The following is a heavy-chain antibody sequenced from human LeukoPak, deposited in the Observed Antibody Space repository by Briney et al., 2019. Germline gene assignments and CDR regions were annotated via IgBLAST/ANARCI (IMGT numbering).Heavy chain of an antibody. V-gene: IGHV4-39*01. D-gene: IGHD6-13*01. CDR1: GGSISSSSYY. J-gene: IGHJ4*02. CDR3: ASWAYSSSWYYFDY. Sequence: SETLSLTCTVSGGSISSSSYYWGWIRQPPGKGLEWLGSIYYSGSTYYNPSLKSRVTISVDTSKNQFSLKLSSVTAADTAVYYCASWAYSSSWYYFDYWGQGTLVTVSS. CDR2: IYYSGST.